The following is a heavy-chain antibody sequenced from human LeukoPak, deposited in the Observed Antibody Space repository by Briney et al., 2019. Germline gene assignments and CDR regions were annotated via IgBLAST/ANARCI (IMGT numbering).Heavy chain of an antibody. V-gene: IGHV4-59*01. J-gene: IGHJ4*02. CDR3: ASTTYYYDSSGYNYRETFDY. CDR2: IYYSGST. CDR1: GGSISSYY. Sequence: PSETLSLTCTVSGGSISSYYWSWIRQPPGKGLEWIGYIYYSGSTNYNPSLKSRVTISVDTSRNQFSLKLSSVTAADTAVYYCASTTYYYDSSGYNYRETFDYWGQGTLVTVSS. D-gene: IGHD3-22*01.